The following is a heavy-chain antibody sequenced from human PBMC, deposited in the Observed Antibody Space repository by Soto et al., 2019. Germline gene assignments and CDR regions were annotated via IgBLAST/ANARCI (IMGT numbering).Heavy chain of an antibody. Sequence: GGSLRLSCAASGFTFSNYGMHWVRQAPGKGLEWVAVIWYDGSNKYYGDSVKGRFTISRDNSKNTLYLQMNSLRGEDTAVYYCARDRDPMTTVTEIGCWGQGTLVTVSS. CDR2: IWYDGSNK. J-gene: IGHJ4*02. CDR3: ARDRDPMTTVTEIGC. V-gene: IGHV3-33*01. D-gene: IGHD4-17*01. CDR1: GFTFSNYG.